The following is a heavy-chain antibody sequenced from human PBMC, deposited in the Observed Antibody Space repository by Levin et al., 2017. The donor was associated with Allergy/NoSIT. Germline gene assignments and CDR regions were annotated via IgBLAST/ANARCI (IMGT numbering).Heavy chain of an antibody. J-gene: IGHJ6*02. CDR1: GGSVSSGTYY. D-gene: IGHD5/OR15-5a*01. CDR2: INYRGVT. V-gene: IGHV4-61*01. Sequence: SQTLSLTCSVSGGSVSSGTYYWSWIRRPPGKGLEWIGYINYRGVTKYNPSLKSRVTIPVDTSKNEFSLKVTSVTAADTAVYYCARNRIIVSGGNDYYYGMDVWGQGTTVTVSS. CDR3: ARNRIIVSGGNDYYYGMDV.